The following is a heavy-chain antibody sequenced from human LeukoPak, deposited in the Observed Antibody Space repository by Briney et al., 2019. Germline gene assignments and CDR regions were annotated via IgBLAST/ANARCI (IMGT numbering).Heavy chain of an antibody. Sequence: PGGSLRLSCAASGLTFRTYAMSWVRQAPGKGLEWVSAISGSGDNTYYTDSVRGRFTISRDNSKNTLYLQMNSLRAEDTAVYYCAKDRDFSYYETSGYYSSYFDYWGQGTLVTVSS. D-gene: IGHD3-22*01. CDR3: AKDRDFSYYETSGYYSSYFDY. J-gene: IGHJ4*02. V-gene: IGHV3-23*01. CDR1: GLTFRTYA. CDR2: ISGSGDNT.